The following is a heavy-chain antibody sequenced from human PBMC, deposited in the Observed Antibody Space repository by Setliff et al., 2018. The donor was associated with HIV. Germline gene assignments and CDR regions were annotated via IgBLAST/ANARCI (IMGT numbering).Heavy chain of an antibody. CDR3: ARSFDILTGDLDY. J-gene: IGHJ4*02. Sequence: ASVKVSCKASGYTFTRYGISWVRQAPGQGLEWMGWISANNGNTKYAQRLQGRVTMTTDTSTSTAYMDLRSLRSEDTAVYYCARSFDILTGDLDYWGQGTLVTVSS. CDR1: GYTFTRYG. V-gene: IGHV1-18*01. CDR2: ISANNGNT. D-gene: IGHD3-9*01.